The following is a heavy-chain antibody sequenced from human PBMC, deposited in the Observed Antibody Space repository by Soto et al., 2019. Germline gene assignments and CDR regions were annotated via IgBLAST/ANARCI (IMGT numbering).Heavy chain of an antibody. V-gene: IGHV4-4*02. CDR2: IYHSGST. CDR1: GGSISSSNW. D-gene: IGHD1-26*01. Sequence: QVQLQESGPGLVKPSGTLSLTCAVSGGSISSSNWWSWVRQPPGKGLEWIGEIYHSGSTNYNPSLKSRVTISVDKSKNQFSLRLTSVIAADTAVYYCARVSGSYYYGMDVWGQGTTVTVSS. CDR3: ARVSGSYYYGMDV. J-gene: IGHJ6*02.